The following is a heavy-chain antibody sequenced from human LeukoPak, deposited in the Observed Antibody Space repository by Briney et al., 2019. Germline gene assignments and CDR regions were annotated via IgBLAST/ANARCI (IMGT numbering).Heavy chain of an antibody. CDR1: GGSTSIYY. D-gene: IGHD2-21*02. J-gene: IGHJ4*02. V-gene: IGHV4-59*01. CDR3: ARTARVFDY. CDR2: TSYSGST. Sequence: SEALSLTCTVTGGSTSIYYWSWIRQPPGKGLECIGYTSYSGSTDYSPSLKSRVTISLDTSKNQFSLRLTSVTAADTAVYYCARTARVFDYWGQGILVTVSS.